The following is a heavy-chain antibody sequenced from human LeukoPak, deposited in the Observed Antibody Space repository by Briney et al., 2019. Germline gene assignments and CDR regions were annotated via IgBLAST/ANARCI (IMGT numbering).Heavy chain of an antibody. V-gene: IGHV3-11*01. CDR1: GFTFSDYY. D-gene: IGHD3-9*01. Sequence: PGGSLRLSCAASGFTFSDYYMSWIRQAPGKGLEWVSYISSGSTIYYADSVKGRFTISRDNAKNSLYLQMNSLRAEDTAVYYCARVYFDWLSADYWGQGTLVTVSS. J-gene: IGHJ4*02. CDR2: ISSGSTI. CDR3: ARVYFDWLSADY.